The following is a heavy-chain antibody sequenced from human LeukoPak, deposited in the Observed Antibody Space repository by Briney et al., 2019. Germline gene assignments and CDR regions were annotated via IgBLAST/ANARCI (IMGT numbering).Heavy chain of an antibody. CDR2: ISSSSSYI. Sequence: GGSLSLSCAASGFTFSNYAMNWVRQAPGKGLEWVSSISSSSSYIYYADSVKGRFTISRDNSKNTLYLQMNSLRAEDTAVYYCARDLRNGMDVWGQGTTVTVSS. CDR1: GFTFSNYA. CDR3: ARDLRNGMDV. V-gene: IGHV3-21*04. J-gene: IGHJ6*02.